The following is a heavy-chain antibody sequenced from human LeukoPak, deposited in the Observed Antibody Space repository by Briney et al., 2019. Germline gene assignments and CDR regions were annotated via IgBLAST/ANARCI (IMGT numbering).Heavy chain of an antibody. V-gene: IGHV4-39*01. D-gene: IGHD5-18*01. CDR2: INYSWHT. CDR1: GGSISGSGYH. Sequence: SETLSLTCTVSGGSISGSGYHWGWIRQPPGLGLEWIGSINYSWHTYYNPSLESRVTISVDSSKNQFSLKVTSVTAADTALYYCAPTYSYTRGGYDYWGPGTLVTVSS. CDR3: APTYSYTRGGYDY. J-gene: IGHJ4*02.